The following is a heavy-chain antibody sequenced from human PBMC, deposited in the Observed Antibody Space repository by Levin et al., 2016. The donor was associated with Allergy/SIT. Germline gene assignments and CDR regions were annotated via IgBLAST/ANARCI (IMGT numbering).Heavy chain of an antibody. Sequence: WVRQAPGQRLEWMGWINAGNGNTKYSQKFQGRVTITRDTSASTAYMELSSLRSEDTAVYYCARGDPFGEYGVYFDYWGQGTLVTVSS. D-gene: IGHD3-10*01. CDR2: INAGNGNT. CDR3: ARGDPFGEYGVYFDY. J-gene: IGHJ4*02. V-gene: IGHV1-3*01.